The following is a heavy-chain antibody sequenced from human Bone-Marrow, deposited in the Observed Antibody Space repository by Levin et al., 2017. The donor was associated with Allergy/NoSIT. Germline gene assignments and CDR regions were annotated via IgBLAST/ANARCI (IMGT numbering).Heavy chain of an antibody. CDR2: ISYDGSNK. J-gene: IGHJ5*02. CDR1: GLTFSSYA. V-gene: IGHV3-30-3*01. D-gene: IGHD6-6*01. CDR3: AREQLVLANYCNWFDP. Sequence: GGSRRLSGAASGLTFSSYAMHWVRQAPGKGLEGVAVISYDGSNKYYADSVKGRFTISRDNSKNTLYLQMNSLRAEDTAVYYCAREQLVLANYCNWFDPWGQGTLVTVSS.